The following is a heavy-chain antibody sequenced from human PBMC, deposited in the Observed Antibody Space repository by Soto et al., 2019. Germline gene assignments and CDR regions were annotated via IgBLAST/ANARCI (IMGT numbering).Heavy chain of an antibody. D-gene: IGHD6-6*01. CDR1: GYTFTTYG. CDR3: ARDREAARPGWFDP. Sequence: ASVKASCKASGYTFTTYGLSWLRQASGQGLEWLGWISAYNGNTNYAQKFQGRVTMTTDTPTSTAYMELRNLRSDDTAVYYCARDREAARPGWFDPWGQGTLVTVSS. J-gene: IGHJ5*02. CDR2: ISAYNGNT. V-gene: IGHV1-18*04.